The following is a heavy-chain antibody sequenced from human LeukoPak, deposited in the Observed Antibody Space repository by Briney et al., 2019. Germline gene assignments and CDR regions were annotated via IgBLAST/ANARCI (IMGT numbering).Heavy chain of an antibody. CDR3: AREISGDYSYYWFLDL. CDR2: ISHDGSNK. CDR1: GFIFSSYV. D-gene: IGHD3-3*01. V-gene: IGHV3-30-3*01. Sequence: PGGSLRLSCAASGFIFSSYVMDWGRQAPGKGREWVAVISHDGSNKFYPDSIEGRITISRDNSNNPLFLQMNSLRAEDTAVYYCAREISGDYSYYWFLDLGGRGTLLPVS. J-gene: IGHJ2*01.